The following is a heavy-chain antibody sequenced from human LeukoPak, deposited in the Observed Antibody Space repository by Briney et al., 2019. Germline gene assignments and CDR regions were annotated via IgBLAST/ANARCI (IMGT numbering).Heavy chain of an antibody. CDR1: GGTFSSYA. CDR3: ARLNYDSSGYYYFGY. V-gene: IGHV1-69*01. CDR2: IIPIFGTA. D-gene: IGHD3-22*01. J-gene: IGHJ4*02. Sequence: ASVKVSCKASGGTFSSYAISWVRQAPGQGLEWMGGIIPIFGTANYAQEFQGRVTITADESTSTAYMELSSLRSEDTAVYYCARLNYDSSGYYYFGYWGQGTLVTVSS.